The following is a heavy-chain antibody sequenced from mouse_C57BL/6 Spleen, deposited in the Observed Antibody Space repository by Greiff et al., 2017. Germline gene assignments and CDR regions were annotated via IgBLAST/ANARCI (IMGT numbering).Heavy chain of an antibody. CDR1: GFTFSDYG. CDR2: ISSGSSTI. D-gene: IGHD1-1*01. Sequence: EVKLVESGGGLVKPGGSLKLSCAASGFTFSDYGIHWVRQAPEKGLEWVAYISSGSSTIYYADTVKGRFTISRDNAKNTLFLQMTSLRSEDTAMYYCARGDYGSSYDYWGQGTTLTVSS. J-gene: IGHJ2*01. V-gene: IGHV5-17*01. CDR3: ARGDYGSSYDY.